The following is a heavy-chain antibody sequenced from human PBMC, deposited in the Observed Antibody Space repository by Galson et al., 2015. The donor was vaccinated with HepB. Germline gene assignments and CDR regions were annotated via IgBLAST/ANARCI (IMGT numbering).Heavy chain of an antibody. CDR1: GFTFSSYA. D-gene: IGHD3-10*01. V-gene: IGHV3-23*01. CDR2: ISGSGGST. J-gene: IGHJ4*02. CDR3: AKDPLRFGERPLLGYFDY. Sequence: SLRLSCAVSGFTFSSYAMSWVRQAPGKGLEWVSAISGSGGSTYYADSVKGRFTISRDDSKNTLYLQMNSLRAEDTAVYYCAKDPLRFGERPLLGYFDYWGQGTLVTVSS.